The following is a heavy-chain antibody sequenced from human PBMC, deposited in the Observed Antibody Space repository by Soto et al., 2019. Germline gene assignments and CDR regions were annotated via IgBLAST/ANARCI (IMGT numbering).Heavy chain of an antibody. CDR2: IKSKTDGGTT. CDR3: TTDGAAWDGSYSFAFDI. D-gene: IGHD1-26*01. V-gene: IGHV3-15*07. CDR1: GFTFSNAW. Sequence: EVQLVESGGGLVKPGGSLRLSCAASGFTFSNAWMNWVRQAPGKGLEWVGRIKSKTDGGTTDYAAPVKGRFTISRDDSKNTRYLEMNSVKTADTAVYYCTTDGAAWDGSYSFAFDIWGQGTMVTVSS. J-gene: IGHJ3*02.